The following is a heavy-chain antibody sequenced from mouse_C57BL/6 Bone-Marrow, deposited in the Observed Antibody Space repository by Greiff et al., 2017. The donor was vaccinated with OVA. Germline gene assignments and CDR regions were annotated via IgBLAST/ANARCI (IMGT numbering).Heavy chain of an antibody. Sequence: DVMLVESGGDLVKPGGSLKLSCAASGFTFSSYGMSWVRQTPDKRLEWVATISSGGSYTYYPDSVKGRFTISRDNAKNTLYLQMSSLKSEDTAMYYCARPYGSSYWYFDVWGTGTTVTVSS. D-gene: IGHD1-1*01. CDR2: ISSGGSYT. J-gene: IGHJ1*03. CDR1: GFTFSSYG. V-gene: IGHV5-6*02. CDR3: ARPYGSSYWYFDV.